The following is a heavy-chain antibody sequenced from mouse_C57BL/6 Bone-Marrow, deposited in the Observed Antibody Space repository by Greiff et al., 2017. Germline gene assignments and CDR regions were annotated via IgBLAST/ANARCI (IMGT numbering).Heavy chain of an antibody. CDR2: IDPENGDT. V-gene: IGHV14-4*01. CDR3: TNPVVADFDY. Sequence: VQLQQSGAELVRPGASVKLSCTASGFNIKDDYMHWVKQRPEQGMEWIGVIDPENGDTEYASKFQGKATITADTSSNTAYLQLSSLTSEDTAVYYCTNPVVADFDYWGQGTTLTVSS. J-gene: IGHJ2*01. D-gene: IGHD1-1*01. CDR1: GFNIKDDY.